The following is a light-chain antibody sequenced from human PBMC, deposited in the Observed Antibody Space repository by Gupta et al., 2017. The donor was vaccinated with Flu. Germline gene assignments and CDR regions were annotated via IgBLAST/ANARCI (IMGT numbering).Light chain of an antibody. CDR1: SSNIGNNT. Sequence: RFTIACSGSSSNIGNNTVNWYQQFPGSAPKVLFYKDNERPSGVPDRFSASKSGTSASLAISGLQSEDEADYYCAAWDDSLHGGVFGGGTKLTVL. CDR2: KDN. J-gene: IGLJ2*01. CDR3: AAWDDSLHGGV. V-gene: IGLV1-44*01.